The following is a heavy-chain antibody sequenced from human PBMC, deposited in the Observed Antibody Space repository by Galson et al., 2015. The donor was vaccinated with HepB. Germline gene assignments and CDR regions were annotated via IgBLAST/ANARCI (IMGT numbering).Heavy chain of an antibody. D-gene: IGHD1-26*01. J-gene: IGHJ4*02. V-gene: IGHV4-39*01. Sequence: SETLSLTCTVSGGSINSNSYYWGWIRQSPGKGLEWITTIPYTGSAYYNPSLKSRVTISVDTSKNQFSLKLSSVTAADTAVYYCARAVDTILGGTRIEYWGQGTLVTVSS. CDR2: IPYTGSA. CDR3: ARAVDTILGGTRIEY. CDR1: GGSINSNSYY.